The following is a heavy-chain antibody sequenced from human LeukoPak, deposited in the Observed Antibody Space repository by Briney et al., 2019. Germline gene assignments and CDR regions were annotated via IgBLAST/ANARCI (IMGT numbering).Heavy chain of an antibody. J-gene: IGHJ6*03. Sequence: SETLSLTCTVSGGSISSYYWSWIRQPPGKGLEWIGRIYTSGSTNYNPSLKSRVTMSVDTSKNQFSLKLSSVTAADTAVYYCARDARISWSYCSSTSCYPSEDYYYYMDVWGKGTTVTVSS. CDR1: GGSISSYY. CDR2: IYTSGST. CDR3: ARDARISWSYCSSTSCYPSEDYYYYMDV. V-gene: IGHV4-4*07. D-gene: IGHD2-2*01.